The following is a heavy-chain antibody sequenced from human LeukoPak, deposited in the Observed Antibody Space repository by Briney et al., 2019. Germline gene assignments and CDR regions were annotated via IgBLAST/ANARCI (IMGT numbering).Heavy chain of an antibody. Sequence: GGSLRLSCAASGFTLSNYWMSWVRQAPGKGLVWVSRINPDGSYTAYADSVKGRFTISRDNAKNALYLQMNTLGAEDTAVYYCAGLTVGATGHCWGQGILVTVSS. CDR2: INPDGSYT. CDR1: GFTLSNYW. J-gene: IGHJ4*02. CDR3: AGLTVGATGHC. V-gene: IGHV3-74*01. D-gene: IGHD1-26*01.